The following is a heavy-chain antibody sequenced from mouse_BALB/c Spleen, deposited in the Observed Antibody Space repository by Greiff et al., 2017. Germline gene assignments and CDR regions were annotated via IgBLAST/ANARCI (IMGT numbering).Heavy chain of an antibody. CDR1: GFTFSSYG. V-gene: IGHV5-6*01. J-gene: IGHJ1*01. CDR2: ISSGGSYT. CDR3: AREGYSPYYFDV. Sequence: EVQLVESGGDLVKPGGSLKLSCAASGFTFSSYGMSWVRQTPDKRLEWVATISSGGSYTYYPDSVKGRFTISRDNAKNTLYLQMSSLKSEDTAMYYCAREGYSPYYFDVWGAGTTVTVSS. D-gene: IGHD1-3*01.